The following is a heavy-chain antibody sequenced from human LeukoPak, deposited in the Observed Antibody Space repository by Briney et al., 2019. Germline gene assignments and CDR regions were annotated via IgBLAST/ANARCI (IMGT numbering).Heavy chain of an antibody. CDR2: ISAYNGNT. CDR1: GYTFTSYG. V-gene: IGHV1-18*01. CDR3: ARDRSPNIVVVVAATSYWYFDL. J-gene: IGHJ2*01. Sequence: ASVKVSCKASGYTFTSYGISWVQQAPGQGLEWMGWISAYNGNTNYAQKLQGRVTMTTDTSTSTAYMELRSLRSDDTAVYYCARDRSPNIVVVVAATSYWYFDLWGRGTLVTVSS. D-gene: IGHD2-15*01.